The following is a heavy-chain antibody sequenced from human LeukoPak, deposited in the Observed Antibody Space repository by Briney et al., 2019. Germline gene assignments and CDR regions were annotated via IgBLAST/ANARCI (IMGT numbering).Heavy chain of an antibody. J-gene: IGHJ4*02. Sequence: GGSLRLSCAASGFTFSTYWMHWVRQAPGKELVWVSRINGDGSTTDYADSVKGRFTISRDNAKNTPYLQMNSLRAEDTSVYYCATISRSVSSHFDYWGQGTLVTVSS. CDR3: ATISRSVSSHFDY. CDR1: GFTFSTYW. D-gene: IGHD1-26*01. V-gene: IGHV3-74*01. CDR2: INGDGSTT.